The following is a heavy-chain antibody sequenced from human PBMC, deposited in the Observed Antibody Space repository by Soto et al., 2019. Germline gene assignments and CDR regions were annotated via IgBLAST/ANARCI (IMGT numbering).Heavy chain of an antibody. Sequence: QVQLQESGPGLVKPSETLSLTCTVSGGSSSTYYWSWIRQSPGKGLEWIGYISQSGSTNYNPSLKNRFPIQVATAKGRFPLTLSFGTAGDRAVYYGASPSSGWGGEVRLWGRGALVTVSA. D-gene: IGHD3-16*01. CDR1: GGSSSTYY. CDR3: ASPSSGWGGEVRL. CDR2: ISQSGST. V-gene: IGHV4-59*01. J-gene: IGHJ2*01.